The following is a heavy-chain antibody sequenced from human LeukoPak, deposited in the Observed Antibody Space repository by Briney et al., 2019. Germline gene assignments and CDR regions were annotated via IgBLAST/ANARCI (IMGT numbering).Heavy chain of an antibody. Sequence: GASVKVSCKASGGTFSSYAISWVRQAPGQGLEWMRRIIPILGIANYAQKFQGRVTITADESTSTAYMELSSLRSEDTAVYYCARDGGIAAAGSDAFDIWGQGTMVTVSS. V-gene: IGHV1-69*04. CDR1: GGTFSSYA. CDR2: IIPILGIA. D-gene: IGHD6-13*01. CDR3: ARDGGIAAAGSDAFDI. J-gene: IGHJ3*02.